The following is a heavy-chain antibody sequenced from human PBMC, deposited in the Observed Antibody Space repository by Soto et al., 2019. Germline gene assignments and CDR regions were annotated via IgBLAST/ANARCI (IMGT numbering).Heavy chain of an antibody. CDR2: IYYSGST. D-gene: IGHD3-9*01. CDR1: GGSISSGDYY. J-gene: IGHJ4*02. V-gene: IGHV4-30-4*01. Sequence: SETLSLTCTVSGGSISSGDYYWSWIRQPPGKGLEWIGYIYYSGSTYYNPSLKSRVTISVDTSKNQFTLKLSSVTAADTAVYYCARGPYDILTGYYNVMVDYWGQGTLVTVSS. CDR3: ARGPYDILTGYYNVMVDY.